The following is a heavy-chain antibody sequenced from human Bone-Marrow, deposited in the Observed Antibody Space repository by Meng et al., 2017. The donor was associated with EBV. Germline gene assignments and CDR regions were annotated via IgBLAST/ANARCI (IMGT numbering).Heavy chain of an antibody. CDR1: GGSFIGYY. V-gene: IGHV4-34*01. D-gene: IGHD3-10*01. Sequence: RQQGAGALLRPPASPSPTCSVYGGSFIGYYWSWIRPPPGKGLEWIGEINPSGSTNYNPSLKSRVTISVDTSKNQFSLKLTSVTAADTAVYYCARKGTLVRGVRGPTHDSWGQGTLVTVSS. CDR3: ARKGTLVRGVRGPTHDS. CDR2: INPSGST. J-gene: IGHJ4*02.